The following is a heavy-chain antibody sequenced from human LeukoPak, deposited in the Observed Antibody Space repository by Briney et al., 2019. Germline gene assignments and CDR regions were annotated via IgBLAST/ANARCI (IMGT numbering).Heavy chain of an antibody. D-gene: IGHD1-14*01. Sequence: PGGSLRLSCAASGFTFSNYGMLWVRQAPGKGLEWVAFIRYDGNNKLYADSMKGRFTISRDNSKNTLYLHINCLRAEDTAVYYCVKDNPLDYWGQGTLVIVSS. CDR2: IRYDGNNK. J-gene: IGHJ4*02. CDR3: VKDNPLDY. CDR1: GFTFSNYG. V-gene: IGHV3-30*02.